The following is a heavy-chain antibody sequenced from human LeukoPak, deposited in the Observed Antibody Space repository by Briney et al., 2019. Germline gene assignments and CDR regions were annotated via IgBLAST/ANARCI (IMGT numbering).Heavy chain of an antibody. Sequence: GASVKVSCKASGGTFSSYAISWVRQATGQGLEWMGWISAYNGNTNYAQKLQGRVTMTTDTSTSTAYMELRSLRSDDTAVYYCASSRGSPTIAAAGKPGSYYYYMDVWGKGTTVTVSS. D-gene: IGHD6-13*01. V-gene: IGHV1-18*01. CDR1: GGTFSSYA. CDR2: ISAYNGNT. J-gene: IGHJ6*03. CDR3: ASSRGSPTIAAAGKPGSYYYYMDV.